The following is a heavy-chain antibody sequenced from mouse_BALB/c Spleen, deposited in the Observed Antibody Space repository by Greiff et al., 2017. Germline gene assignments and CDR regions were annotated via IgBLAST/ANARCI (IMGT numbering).Heavy chain of an antibody. CDR3: TAYGNYHFDY. CDR1: GFNIKDYY. V-gene: IGHV14-4*02. CDR2: IDPENGDT. Sequence: VQLQQSGAELVRPGASVKLSCTASGFNIKDYYMHWVKQRPEQGLEWIGWIDPENGDTEYAPKFQGKATMTANTSSNTAYLQLSNLTSEYTAVYYCTAYGNYHFDYWGQGTTLTVSS. J-gene: IGHJ2*01. D-gene: IGHD2-1*01.